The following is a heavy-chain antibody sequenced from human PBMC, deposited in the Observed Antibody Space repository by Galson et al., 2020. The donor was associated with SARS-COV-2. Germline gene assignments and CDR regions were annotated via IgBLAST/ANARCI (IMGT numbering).Heavy chain of an antibody. D-gene: IGHD2-15*01. CDR1: GFTFSSFA. J-gene: IGHJ5*02. Sequence: ETGGSLRLSCAASGFTFSSFAMTWVRQAPGKGLESVSSISGSGSTTYYADSVRGRITISRDNSKRILYLQMNSLRAEDTAIYYCAKGDKRTPRNNWFDPWGQGTLVTVSS. CDR3: AKGDKRTPRNNWFDP. CDR2: ISGSGSTT. V-gene: IGHV3-23*01.